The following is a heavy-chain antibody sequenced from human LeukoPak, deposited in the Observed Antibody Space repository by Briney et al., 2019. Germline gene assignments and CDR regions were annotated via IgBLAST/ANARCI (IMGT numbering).Heavy chain of an antibody. Sequence: ASVKVSCKASGYTFTGYDINWVRQATGQGLEWMGWMNPNSGNTGYAQEFQGRVTMTRNTSISTAYMELSSLRSEDTAVYYCARGPNWNYVVPLDYWGQGTLVTVSS. D-gene: IGHD1-7*01. CDR1: GYTFTGYD. V-gene: IGHV1-8*01. J-gene: IGHJ4*02. CDR2: MNPNSGNT. CDR3: ARGPNWNYVVPLDY.